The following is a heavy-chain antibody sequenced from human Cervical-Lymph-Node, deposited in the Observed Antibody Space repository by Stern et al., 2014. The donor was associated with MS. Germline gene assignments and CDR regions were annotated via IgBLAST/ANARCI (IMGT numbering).Heavy chain of an antibody. CDR3: AREGVAGYYYGLDV. V-gene: IGHV3-21*01. D-gene: IGHD3-10*01. Sequence: VQLVEFGGGLVMPGGSLRLPCAASGFAASSYTITWVRQAPGKGLEWVSLNRNSCNYISSSDSVKGRFTITRDNANNSVHLEMDSLRTDDTAVYFCAREGVAGYYYGLDVWGQGTTVSVSS. CDR1: GFAASSYT. J-gene: IGHJ6*02. CDR2: NRNSCNYI.